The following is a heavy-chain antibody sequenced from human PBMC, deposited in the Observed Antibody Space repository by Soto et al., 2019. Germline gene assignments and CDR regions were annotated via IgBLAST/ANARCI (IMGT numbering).Heavy chain of an antibody. V-gene: IGHV4-34*01. CDR1: GGSFSGYY. CDR3: ARALFDP. CDR2: INHSGST. J-gene: IGHJ5*02. Sequence: QVQLQQWGAGLSKPSETLSLTCAVSGGSFSGYYWSWIRQPPGNGLEWIGEINHSGSTNYNPSLKSRVNISVDTAKNQFSLKLSSVTAADTAVFYCARALFDPWGQGTLVTVSS.